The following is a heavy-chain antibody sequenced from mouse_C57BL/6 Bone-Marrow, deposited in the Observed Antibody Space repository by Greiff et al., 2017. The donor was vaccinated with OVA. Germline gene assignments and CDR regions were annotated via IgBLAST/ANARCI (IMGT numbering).Heavy chain of an antibody. V-gene: IGHV5-9-1*02. CDR2: ISSGGDYI. Sequence: EVQLQESGEGLVKPGGSLKLSCAASGFTFSSYAMSWVRQTPEKRLEWVAYISSGGDYIYYADTVKGRFTISRDNARNTLYLQMSSLKSEDTAMYYCTRDGKLGSYAMDYWGQGTSVTVSS. CDR1: GFTFSSYA. CDR3: TRDGKLGSYAMDY. D-gene: IGHD4-1*01. J-gene: IGHJ4*01.